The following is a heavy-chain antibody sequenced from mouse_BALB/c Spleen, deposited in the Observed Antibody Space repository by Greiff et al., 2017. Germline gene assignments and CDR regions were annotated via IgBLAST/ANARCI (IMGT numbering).Heavy chain of an antibody. CDR3: ARGGFTTVVATDYFDY. Sequence: DVQLQESGPELVKPGASVKISCKASGYSFTGYFMNWVMQSHGKSLEWIGRINPYNGDTFYNQKFKGKATLTVDKSSSTAHMELRSLASEDSAVYYCARGGFTTVVATDYFDYWGQGTTLTVSS. CDR2: INPYNGDT. V-gene: IGHV1-20*02. J-gene: IGHJ2*01. CDR1: GYSFTGYF. D-gene: IGHD1-1*01.